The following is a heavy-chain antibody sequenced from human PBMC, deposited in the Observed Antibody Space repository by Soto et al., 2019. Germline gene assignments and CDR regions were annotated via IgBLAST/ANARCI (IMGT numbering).Heavy chain of an antibody. CDR3: AEGGYCSGGSCYLGRDWFDP. J-gene: IGHJ5*02. V-gene: IGHV1-69*01. Sequence: QVQLVQSGAEVKKPGSSVKVSCKAPGGTFSSYAISWVRQAPGQGLEWMGGIIPIFGTANYAQKFQGRVTITADESTSTAYMELSSLRSEDTAVYYCAEGGYCSGGSCYLGRDWFDPWGQGTLVTVSS. CDR1: GGTFSSYA. CDR2: IIPIFGTA. D-gene: IGHD2-15*01.